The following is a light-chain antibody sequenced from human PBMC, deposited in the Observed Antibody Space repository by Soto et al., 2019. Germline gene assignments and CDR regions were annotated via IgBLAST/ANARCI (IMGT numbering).Light chain of an antibody. V-gene: IGKV3-20*01. CDR2: GAS. J-gene: IGKJ5*01. CDR1: QSVSSN. Sequence: EIVLTQSPGTLSLSPGERATLSCRASQSVSSNLAWYQQKPGQAPRLLISGASSRATGIPDRFSGSGSGTDFTLTIGRLEPEDFAVYFCQQYANSPITFGQGTRLEIK. CDR3: QQYANSPIT.